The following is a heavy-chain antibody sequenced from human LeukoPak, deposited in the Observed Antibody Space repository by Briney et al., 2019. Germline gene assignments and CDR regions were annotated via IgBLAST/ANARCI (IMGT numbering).Heavy chain of an antibody. J-gene: IGHJ6*03. V-gene: IGHV3-48*01. Sequence: GGSLRLSCAASGFTFSSYSMNWVRQAPGKGLEWVSYISSSSSTIYYADSVKGRFTISRDNAKNSLYLQMNSLRAEDTAVYYCARAQDYDSSGYYYYYYYYMDVWGKGTTVTVSS. D-gene: IGHD3-22*01. CDR1: GFTFSSYS. CDR2: ISSSSSTI. CDR3: ARAQDYDSSGYYYYYYYYMDV.